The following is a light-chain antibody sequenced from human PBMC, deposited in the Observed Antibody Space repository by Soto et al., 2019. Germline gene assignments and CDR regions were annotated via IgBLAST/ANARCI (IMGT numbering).Light chain of an antibody. V-gene: IGLV1-40*01. J-gene: IGLJ1*01. CDR3: QSYDSILSARYV. CDR1: SSNIGAGYG. CDR2: GNS. Sequence: QSVLTQPPSVSGAPGQRVTISCTGSSSNIGAGYGVHWYQQRPGTAPRLVISGNSNRPSGVPDRFSGFTSGTSASLAISGLXAEDEGDYYCQSYDSILSARYVFGTGTKVTVL.